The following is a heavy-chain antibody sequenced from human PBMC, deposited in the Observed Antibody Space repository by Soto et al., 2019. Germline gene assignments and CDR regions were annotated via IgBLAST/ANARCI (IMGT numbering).Heavy chain of an antibody. CDR3: ARAAIFGVAPFDY. CDR2: INAGNGNT. Sequence: ASVKVSCKASGYTFTSYAMHWVRQAPGQRLEWMGWINAGNGNTKYSQKSQRRVTITRDTSASTAYMELSSLRSEDKAVYYCARAAIFGVAPFDYWGQGTLVTVSS. V-gene: IGHV1-3*01. J-gene: IGHJ4*02. D-gene: IGHD3-3*01. CDR1: GYTFTSYA.